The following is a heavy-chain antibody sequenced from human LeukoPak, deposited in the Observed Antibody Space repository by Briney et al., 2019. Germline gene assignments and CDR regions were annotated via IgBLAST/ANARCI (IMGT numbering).Heavy chain of an antibody. D-gene: IGHD3/OR15-3a*01. CDR2: IYYSGNT. CDR1: GGSISSSNSY. CDR3: ARQTGSGLFILP. V-gene: IGHV4-39*01. Sequence: PSETLSLTCTVSGGSISSSNSYWGWIRQPPGKGLEWIGSIYYSGNTYYNASLKSQVSISIDTSKNQFSLRLTSVTAADTAVYYCARQTGSGLFILPGGQGTLVTVSS. J-gene: IGHJ4*02.